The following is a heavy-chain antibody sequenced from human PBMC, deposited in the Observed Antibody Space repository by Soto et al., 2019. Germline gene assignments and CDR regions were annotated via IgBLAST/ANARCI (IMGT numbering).Heavy chain of an antibody. Sequence: SETLSLTCTVSGGSISSYYWSWIRQPPGKGLEWIGYIYYSGSTNYNPSLKSRVTISVDTSKNQFSLKLSSVTAADTAVYYCASSDYYGSGSYSSNDAFDIWGQGTMVTVSS. V-gene: IGHV4-59*01. CDR1: GGSISSYY. CDR3: ASSDYYGSGSYSSNDAFDI. CDR2: IYYSGST. D-gene: IGHD3-10*01. J-gene: IGHJ3*02.